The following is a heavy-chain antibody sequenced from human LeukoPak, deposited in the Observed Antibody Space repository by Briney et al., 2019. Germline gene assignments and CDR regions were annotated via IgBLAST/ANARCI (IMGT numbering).Heavy chain of an antibody. CDR1: GYSFTNYW. V-gene: IGHV5-51*01. Sequence: GESLKISCKGSGYSFTNYWIGWVRQVPGEGLECMGIIYPGDSDTRYSPSFQGQVTISADKSISTAYLQWSSLKASDTAMYYCARRSLHTNSFWFDPWGQGTLVTVSS. CDR2: IYPGDSDT. D-gene: IGHD6-6*01. J-gene: IGHJ5*02. CDR3: ARRSLHTNSFWFDP.